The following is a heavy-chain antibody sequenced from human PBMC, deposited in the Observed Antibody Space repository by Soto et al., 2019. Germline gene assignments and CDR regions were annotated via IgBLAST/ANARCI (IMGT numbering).Heavy chain of an antibody. CDR2: IWYDGSNK. Sequence: QVQLVESGGGVVQPGRSLRLSCAASGFTFSSYGMLWVRQAPGKGLEWVADIWYDGSNKYYADSVKGRFTISRDNSKNTLYLQMNSLGAEDTAVYYCGRVMTGTPPDYWGQGTLVTLSS. D-gene: IGHD2-21*02. CDR1: GFTFSSYG. CDR3: GRVMTGTPPDY. J-gene: IGHJ4*02. V-gene: IGHV3-33*01.